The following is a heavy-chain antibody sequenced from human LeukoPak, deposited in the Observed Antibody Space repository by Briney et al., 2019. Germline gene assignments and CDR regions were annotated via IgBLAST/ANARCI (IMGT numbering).Heavy chain of an antibody. V-gene: IGHV4-39*07. J-gene: IGHJ4*02. CDR2: IHYSGST. CDR3: ARDLGFYYGSGSYFDY. D-gene: IGHD3-10*01. Sequence: PSETLSLTCTVSGGSISSSSYYWGWIRQPPGKGLEWIGSIHYSGSTYYNPSLKSRVIISVDTSKNQFSLKLSSVTAADTAVYYCARDLGFYYGSGSYFDYWGQGTLVTVSS. CDR1: GGSISSSSYY.